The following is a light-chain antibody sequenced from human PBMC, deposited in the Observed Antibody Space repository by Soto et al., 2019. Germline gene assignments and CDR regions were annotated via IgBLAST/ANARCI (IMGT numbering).Light chain of an antibody. CDR3: RQYNNWPPWT. CDR2: GAS. J-gene: IGKJ1*01. V-gene: IGKV3D-15*01. Sequence: EIAMTQSPPTLSVSPGEAVTLSCRASQRLTNTLARYQQSPGQAPRLLIYGASTRATGIPTRFSGSGTVTEFTLTIRGLDSEYCAVFCCRQYNNWPPWTFGQGTKVDIX. CDR1: QRLTNT.